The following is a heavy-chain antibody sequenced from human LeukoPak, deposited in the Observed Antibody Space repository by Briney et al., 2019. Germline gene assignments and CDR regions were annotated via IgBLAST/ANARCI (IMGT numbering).Heavy chain of an antibody. D-gene: IGHD4-23*01. CDR1: GGSISSYY. V-gene: IGHV4-4*07. J-gene: IGHJ3*01. CDR2: IYTSGST. CDR3: ARETTVVTPGRSDVFDL. Sequence: PSETLSLTCTVSGGSISSYYWSWIRQPAGKGLEWIGRIYTSGSTNYNPSLMSRVTMSVDTSKHQFSLKLSSVTAADTAVYYCARETTVVTPGRSDVFDLWAGGPMVRV.